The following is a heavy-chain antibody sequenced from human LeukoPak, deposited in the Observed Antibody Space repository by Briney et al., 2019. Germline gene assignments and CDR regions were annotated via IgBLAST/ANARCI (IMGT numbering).Heavy chain of an antibody. CDR3: ARVLVAGHTGYYMDV. Sequence: PSETLSLTCTVSGGSISSYYWSWVRQPPGEGVEGMGYIHYSGRTNYNPSLKSRVTISVAPSKNQFSLKLSSVTAADTAVYYCARVLVAGHTGYYMDVWGKGITVTVSS. J-gene: IGHJ6*03. CDR2: IHYSGRT. V-gene: IGHV4-59*01. CDR1: GGSISSYY. D-gene: IGHD6-19*01.